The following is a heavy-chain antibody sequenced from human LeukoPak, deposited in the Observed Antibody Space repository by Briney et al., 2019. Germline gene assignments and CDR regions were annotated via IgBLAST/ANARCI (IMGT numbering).Heavy chain of an antibody. V-gene: IGHV4-30-2*01. D-gene: IGHD3-10*01. CDR2: IYHSGST. CDR3: AGTMVRGVFIY. Sequence: PSETLSLTCAVSGGSISSGGYSWSWIRQPPGKGLEWIGYIYHSGSTYYNPSLKSRVTISVDRSKNQFSLKLSSVTAADTAVYYCAGTMVRGVFIYWGQGTLVTVSS. CDR1: GGSISSGGYS. J-gene: IGHJ4*02.